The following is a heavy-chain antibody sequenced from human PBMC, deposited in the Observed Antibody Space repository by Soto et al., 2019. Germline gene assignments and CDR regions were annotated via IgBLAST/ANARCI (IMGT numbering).Heavy chain of an antibody. CDR1: RGSINSGGYY. V-gene: IGHV4-31*03. CDR2: IYYSGST. CDR3: ARALDCTTNSCPNNWFDP. J-gene: IGHJ5*02. Sequence: QVQLQESGPGLVRPSQTLSLTCTVSRGSINSGGYYWNWIRQHPGKGLEWIGNIYYSGSTYYNPYLKSRVVISIDTSENQFAMKLSSVTAADTAVYYCARALDCTTNSCPNNWFDPWGQGTLVTVSS. D-gene: IGHD2-2*01.